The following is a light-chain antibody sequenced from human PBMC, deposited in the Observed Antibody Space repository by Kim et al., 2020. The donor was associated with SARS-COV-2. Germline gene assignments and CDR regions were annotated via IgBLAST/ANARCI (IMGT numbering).Light chain of an antibody. CDR1: NSNIGTHT. CDR2: SDK. J-gene: IGLJ2*01. V-gene: IGLV1-44*01. CDR3: AAWDDSLNGPG. Sequence: GHRVTMSCSGSNSNIGTHTVHWFQQLPGTAPRLLIYSDKQRASGVPDRISGSKSGTSASLAIGGLQSEDEADYYCAAWDDSLNGPGFGGGTQLTVL.